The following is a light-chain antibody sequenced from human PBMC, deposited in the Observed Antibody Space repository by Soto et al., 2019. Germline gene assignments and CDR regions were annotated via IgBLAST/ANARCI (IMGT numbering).Light chain of an antibody. V-gene: IGKV1-5*01. J-gene: IGKJ5*01. CDR1: QSISSW. CDR3: QQYGSSPIT. Sequence: DIQMTQSPSTLSASVGDRVTITCRASQSISSWLAWYQQKPGKAPKLLIYDASSLESGVPSRFSGSGSGTDFTLTISSLQPEDVAVYYCQQYGSSPITFGQGTRLEIK. CDR2: DAS.